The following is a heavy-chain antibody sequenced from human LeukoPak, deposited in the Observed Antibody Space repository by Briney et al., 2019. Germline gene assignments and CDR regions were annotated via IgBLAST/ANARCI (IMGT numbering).Heavy chain of an antibody. Sequence: GESLRLSCAASGFTFTTYWMSWVRQLPGKGLEWVANINQDGTEKYYVDSVKGRFTISRDNAKNSLYLQMNSLRAEDTAVYYCARLGSVTNSFGVSYYYYYMDVWGKGTTVTVSS. CDR3: ARLGSVTNSFGVSYYYYYMDV. CDR2: INQDGTEK. D-gene: IGHD3-10*01. J-gene: IGHJ6*03. CDR1: GFTFTTYW. V-gene: IGHV3-7*01.